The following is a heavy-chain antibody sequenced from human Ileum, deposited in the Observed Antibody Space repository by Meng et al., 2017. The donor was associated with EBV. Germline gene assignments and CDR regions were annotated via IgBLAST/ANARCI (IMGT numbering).Heavy chain of an antibody. CDR3: ARYFSDGSGFYNVDY. CDR1: GGTFSTYA. D-gene: IGHD3-22*01. Sequence: QVQLVQSGAEVKEPGSSVKVSCKASGGTFSTYAISWVRQAPGQGLEWMGGIIPIFAAPIYARKFQGRVTITADESTSTVYMELTSLTSEDTAVYFCARYFSDGSGFYNVDYWGQGTLVTASS. J-gene: IGHJ4*02. CDR2: IIPIFAAP. V-gene: IGHV1-69*01.